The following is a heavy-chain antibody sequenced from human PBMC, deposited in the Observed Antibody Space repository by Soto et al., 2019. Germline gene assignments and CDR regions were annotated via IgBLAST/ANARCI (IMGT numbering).Heavy chain of an antibody. J-gene: IGHJ4*02. D-gene: IGHD6-19*01. CDR2: INNGGGT. CDR1: GGTFSSYA. CDR3: ATSSDWSPLLDY. V-gene: IGHV1-2*02. Sequence: GASVKVSCKASGGTFSSYAISWVRQAPGQRPEWMGWINNGGGTIYAQKFQGRLSMTRDTSITTAYMELSRLSSDDTAFYYCATSSDWSPLLDYWGQGTLVTVSS.